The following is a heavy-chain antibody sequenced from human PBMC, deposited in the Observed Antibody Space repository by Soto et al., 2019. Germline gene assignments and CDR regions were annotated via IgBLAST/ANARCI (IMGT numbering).Heavy chain of an antibody. CDR2: IYYSGST. CDR1: GGSISSYY. J-gene: IGHJ6*02. Sequence: SETLSLTCTVSGGSISSYYWSWIRQPPGKGLEWIGYIYYSGSTNYNPSLKSRVTISVDTSKNQFSLKLSSVTAADTAVYYCARDLGRIAVAGLYYGMDVWGHGTTVTVSS. V-gene: IGHV4-59*01. CDR3: ARDLGRIAVAGLYYGMDV. D-gene: IGHD6-19*01.